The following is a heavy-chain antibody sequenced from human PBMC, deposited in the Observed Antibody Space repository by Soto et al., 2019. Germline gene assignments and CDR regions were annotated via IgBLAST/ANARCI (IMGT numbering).Heavy chain of an antibody. V-gene: IGHV3-23*01. Sequence: PGGSLRLSCAASGFTFSDFAMSWVRKAPGKGLEWVSTILVGGSTHYEDSVNGRFTISRDGSKNTVYLQMNSLTAGDTAVYYCAKATATGGGAFDICGQGTMVTVSS. CDR1: GFTFSDFA. CDR2: ILVGGST. D-gene: IGHD2-8*02. CDR3: AKATATGGGAFDI. J-gene: IGHJ3*02.